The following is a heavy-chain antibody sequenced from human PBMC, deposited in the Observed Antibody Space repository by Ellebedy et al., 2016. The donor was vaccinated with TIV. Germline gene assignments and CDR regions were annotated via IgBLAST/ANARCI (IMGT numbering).Heavy chain of an antibody. D-gene: IGHD2-2*01. Sequence: PGGSLRLSCAASGFTFRDYWMSWVRQAPGNGLEWVANINQDGIETYYVDSVKGRFTISRDNAKNSLYLQLNSLRADDTAVYFCARMPFEFWGQGTLVTVSS. CDR2: INQDGIET. V-gene: IGHV3-7*01. J-gene: IGHJ4*02. CDR1: GFTFRDYW. CDR3: ARMPFEF.